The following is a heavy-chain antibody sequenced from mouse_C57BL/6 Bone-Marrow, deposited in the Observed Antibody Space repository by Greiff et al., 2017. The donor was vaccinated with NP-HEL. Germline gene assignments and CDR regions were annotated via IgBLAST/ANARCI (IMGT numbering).Heavy chain of an antibody. D-gene: IGHD2-4*01. Sequence: DVQLVESGGGLVQPKGSLKLSCAASGFSFNTYAMNWVRQAPGKGLEWVARIRSKSNNYASYYADSVKDRFTISRDDSESMLYLQMNNLKTEDTAMYYCVRRGYDYDYAMDYWGQGTSVTVSS. J-gene: IGHJ4*01. V-gene: IGHV10-1*01. CDR1: GFSFNTYA. CDR2: IRSKSNNYAS. CDR3: VRRGYDYDYAMDY.